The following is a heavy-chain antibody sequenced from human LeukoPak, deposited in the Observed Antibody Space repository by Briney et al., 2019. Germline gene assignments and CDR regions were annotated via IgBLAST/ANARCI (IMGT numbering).Heavy chain of an antibody. Sequence: SQTLSLTCAISGDSVSSNSAAWNWIRQSPSRGLEWLGRTYYRSKWYTDYAVSVKGRVAFNPDTSKNQFSLKLSSVTAADTAVYYCAREARHYMDVWGKGTTVTISS. J-gene: IGHJ6*03. CDR2: TYYRSKWYT. V-gene: IGHV6-1*01. CDR3: AREARHYMDV. D-gene: IGHD6-6*01. CDR1: GDSVSSNSAA.